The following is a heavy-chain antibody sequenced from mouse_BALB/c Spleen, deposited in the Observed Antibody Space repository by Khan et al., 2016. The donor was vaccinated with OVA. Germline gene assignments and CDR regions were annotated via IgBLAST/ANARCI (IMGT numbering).Heavy chain of an antibody. D-gene: IGHD1-1*01. V-gene: IGHV1S41*01. J-gene: IGHJ4*01. CDR1: AYTFTSYW. CDR2: IAPGSGST. Sequence: DLVMPGAAVTLSCKASAYTFTSYWINWIKERPGQGLEWIGRIAPGSGSTSSNDMFKGKATLTVDASSSTAYIQLSSLTAEDSAVYVCARSNYYGSCLYAMDYWGQGTSVTVSS. CDR3: ARSNYYGSCLYAMDY.